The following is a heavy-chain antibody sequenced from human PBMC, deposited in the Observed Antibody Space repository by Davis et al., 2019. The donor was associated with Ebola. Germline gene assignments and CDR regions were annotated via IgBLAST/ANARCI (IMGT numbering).Heavy chain of an antibody. V-gene: IGHV1-69*13. CDR2: IIPIFGTA. J-gene: IGHJ5*02. D-gene: IGHD3-22*01. Sequence: SVKVSCKASGGTFSSYAISWVRQAPGQGLEWMGGIIPIFGTANYAQKFQGRVTITADESTRTAYMELRSLTSEDTALYYCARVRTGYYYDSSDSPSWFDPWGQGTLVTVSS. CDR1: GGTFSSYA. CDR3: ARVRTGYYYDSSDSPSWFDP.